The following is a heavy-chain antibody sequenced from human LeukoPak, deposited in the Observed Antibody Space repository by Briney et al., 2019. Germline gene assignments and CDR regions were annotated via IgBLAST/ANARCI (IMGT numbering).Heavy chain of an antibody. Sequence: PGGSLRLSFAASGFTFDDFSIHWVRQAPGKGLGWVSGISWNSGSIGYADSVKGRFTISRDNAKNSLYLQMNSLRAEDTALYYCATRRDGYNLGFDYWGQGTLVTVSS. D-gene: IGHD5-24*01. CDR3: ATRRDGYNLGFDY. CDR2: ISWNSGSI. V-gene: IGHV3-9*01. J-gene: IGHJ4*02. CDR1: GFTFDDFS.